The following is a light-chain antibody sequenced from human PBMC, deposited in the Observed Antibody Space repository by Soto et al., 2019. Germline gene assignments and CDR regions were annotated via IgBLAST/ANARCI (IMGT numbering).Light chain of an antibody. CDR1: GSNIGENA. CDR3: AAWDDSLYGWV. J-gene: IGLJ3*02. Sequence: QAVVTQPPSASGTPGQTVTISCSGSGSNIGENAVNWYQHLPGTAPQLLIYSNALRPSGVPHRFSGSKSGTAGSLAISGLQSEDEAHYYCAAWDDSLYGWVFGGGTKLTVL. V-gene: IGLV1-44*01. CDR2: SNA.